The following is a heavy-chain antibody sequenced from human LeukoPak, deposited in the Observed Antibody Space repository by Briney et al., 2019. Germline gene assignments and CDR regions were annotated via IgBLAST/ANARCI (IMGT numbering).Heavy chain of an antibody. CDR3: ARVRGGSGTRGYYYGMDV. CDR2: INHSGST. Sequence: SETLSPTCAVYGGSFSGYYWSWIRQPPGKGLEWIGEINHSGSTNYNPSLKSRVTISVDTSKNQFSLKLSSVTAADTAVYYCARVRGGSGTRGYYYGMDVWGKGTTVTVSS. CDR1: GGSFSGYY. J-gene: IGHJ6*04. D-gene: IGHD3-10*01. V-gene: IGHV4-34*01.